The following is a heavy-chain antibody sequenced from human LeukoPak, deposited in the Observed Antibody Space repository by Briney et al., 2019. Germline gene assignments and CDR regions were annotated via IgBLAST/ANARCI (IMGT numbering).Heavy chain of an antibody. V-gene: IGHV3-9*01. Sequence: PGRSLGLSCAASGFTFDDYAMHWVRQAPGKGLEWVSGISWNSGSIGYADSVKGRFTISRDNAKNSLYLQMNSLRAEDTALYYCAKDLEDGMDVWGQGTTVTVSS. CDR1: GFTFDDYA. CDR3: AKDLEDGMDV. CDR2: ISWNSGSI. J-gene: IGHJ6*02.